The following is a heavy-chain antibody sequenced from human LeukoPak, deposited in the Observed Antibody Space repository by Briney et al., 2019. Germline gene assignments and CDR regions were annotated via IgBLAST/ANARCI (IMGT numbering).Heavy chain of an antibody. Sequence: SETLSLTCTVSGGSISSYYWSWIRQPPGKGLEWIGSIYYSGSTYYNPSLKSRVTISVDTSKNQFSLKLSSVTAADTAVYYCARVLWFGELSWYYFDYWGQGTLVTVSS. CDR3: ARVLWFGELSWYYFDY. D-gene: IGHD3-10*01. V-gene: IGHV4-59*12. CDR2: IYYSGST. CDR1: GGSISSYY. J-gene: IGHJ4*02.